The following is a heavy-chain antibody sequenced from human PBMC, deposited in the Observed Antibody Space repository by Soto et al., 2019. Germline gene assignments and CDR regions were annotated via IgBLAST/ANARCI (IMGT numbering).Heavy chain of an antibody. Sequence: TLSLTCTVSVGSISSGGYYWIWIRQHPGKGLEWIGYIYYSGSTYYNPSLKSRVTISVDTSKNQFSLKLSSVTAADTAVYYCASLFSGIAVAQGLSGMDVWGQGTTVTVSS. CDR1: VGSISSGGYY. D-gene: IGHD6-19*01. V-gene: IGHV4-31*03. J-gene: IGHJ6*02. CDR3: ASLFSGIAVAQGLSGMDV. CDR2: IYYSGST.